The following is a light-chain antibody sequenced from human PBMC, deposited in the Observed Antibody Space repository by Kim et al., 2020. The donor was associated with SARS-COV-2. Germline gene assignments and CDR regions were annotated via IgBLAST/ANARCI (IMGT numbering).Light chain of an antibody. CDR3: QEYNSAPPLI. CDR2: GAS. Sequence: DIQMTQSPSFPSASVGDRVTITCRASQGIHNYLAWYQQKPGKVPKVLIHGASTLQSGVPSRFSGSGSGTDFTLTIDSLQPEDVATYYCQEYNSAPPLIFGGGTKVDIK. J-gene: IGKJ4*01. CDR1: QGIHNY. V-gene: IGKV1-27*01.